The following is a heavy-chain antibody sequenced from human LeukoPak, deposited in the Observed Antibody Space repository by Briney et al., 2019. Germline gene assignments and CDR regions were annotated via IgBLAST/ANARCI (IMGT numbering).Heavy chain of an antibody. CDR1: GFTFSTYA. CDR2: ISGGVDK. CDR3: AKDVNSSGYYLGFDY. V-gene: IGHV3-23*01. Sequence: GGSLRLSCAASGFTFSTYAMSWVRQAPGKGLEWVTTISGGVDKQYADHVKGRFTVSRDDSKNTLYLQMNSLRAEDTALYYCAKDVNSSGYYLGFDYWGQGTLVTVPS. J-gene: IGHJ4*02. D-gene: IGHD3-22*01.